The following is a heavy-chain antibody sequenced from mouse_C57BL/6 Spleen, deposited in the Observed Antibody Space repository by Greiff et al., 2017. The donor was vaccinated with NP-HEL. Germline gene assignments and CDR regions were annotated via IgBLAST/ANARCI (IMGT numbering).Heavy chain of an antibody. D-gene: IGHD2-4*01. J-gene: IGHJ1*03. CDR1: GYSITSGYY. CDR2: ISYDGSN. CDR3: AREPSTMIRRRGYFDV. V-gene: IGHV3-6*01. Sequence: EVQLQESGPGLVKPSQSLSLTCSVTGYSITSGYYWNWIRQFPGNKLEWMGYISYDGSNNYNPSLENRISITRDTSKNQFFLKLNSVTTEDTATYYCAREPSTMIRRRGYFDVWGTGTTVTVSS.